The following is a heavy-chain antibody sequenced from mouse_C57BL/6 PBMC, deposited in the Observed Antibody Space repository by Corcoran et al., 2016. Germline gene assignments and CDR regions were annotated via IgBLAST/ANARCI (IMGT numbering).Heavy chain of an antibody. J-gene: IGHJ2*01. V-gene: IGHV1-26*01. D-gene: IGHD2-3*01. CDR3: ERPTYDGYYGYFDY. CDR1: GYTFTDYY. Sequence: EVQLQQSGPELVKPGASVKISCKASGYTFTDYYMNWVKQSHGKSLEWIGDINPNNGGTRDNQKFQGKATLTVAKSSSTAYMELRSLTSEDSAVEDCERPTYDGYYGYFDYGGQGTTLTVTS. CDR2: INPNNGGT.